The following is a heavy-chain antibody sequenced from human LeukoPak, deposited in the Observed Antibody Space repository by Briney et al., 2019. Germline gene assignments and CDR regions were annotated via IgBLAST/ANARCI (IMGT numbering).Heavy chain of an antibody. J-gene: IGHJ4*02. CDR3: ARGLRRWLRDPFDY. CDR2: INHSGST. V-gene: IGHV4-34*01. CDR1: GGSFSGYY. D-gene: IGHD5-12*01. Sequence: SETLSLTCAVYGGSFSGYYWSWIRQAPGKGLEWIGEINHSGSTNYNPSLKSRVTISVDTSKNQFPLKLSSVTAADTAVYYCARGLRRWLRDPFDYWGQGTLVTVSS.